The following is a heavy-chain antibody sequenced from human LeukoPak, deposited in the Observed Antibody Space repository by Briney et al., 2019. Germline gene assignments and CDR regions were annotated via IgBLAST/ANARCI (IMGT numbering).Heavy chain of an antibody. D-gene: IGHD4-23*01. CDR1: GYTFTSYG. CDR2: ISAYNGNR. J-gene: IGHJ4*02. CDR3: ARQGYGGHSQGAADY. V-gene: IGHV1-18*01. Sequence: GASVKVSCKASGYTFTSYGISWVRQAPGQGLEWMGWISAYNGNRNYAQKLQDRVSMTTDTSTSTAYMELRSLRSDDTAVYYCARQGYGGHSQGAADYWGQGTLVTVSS.